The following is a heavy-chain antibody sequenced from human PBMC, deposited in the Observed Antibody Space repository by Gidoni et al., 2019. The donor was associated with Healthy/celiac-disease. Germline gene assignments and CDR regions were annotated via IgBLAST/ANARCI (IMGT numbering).Heavy chain of an antibody. V-gene: IGHV3-21*01. J-gene: IGHJ6*02. CDR2: ISSSSSYI. CDR3: ARAHPNVEDGMDV. D-gene: IGHD2-21*01. CDR1: GFTFSSYS. Sequence: EVQLVESGGGLVKPGGSLRLSCAASGFTFSSYSMNWVRQAPGKGLEWVSSISSSSSYIYYADSVKGRFTISRDNAKNSLYLQMNSLRAEDTAVYYCARAHPNVEDGMDVWGQGTTVTVSS.